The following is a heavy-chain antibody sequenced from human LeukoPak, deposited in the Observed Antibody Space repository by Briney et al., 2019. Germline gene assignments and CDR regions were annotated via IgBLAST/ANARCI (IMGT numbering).Heavy chain of an antibody. V-gene: IGHV4-59*12. Sequence: ASETLSLTCSVSGGYISSYYWSWIRQPPGKGLEWIGYIYYSGSTNYNSSLKSRVTISVDTSKNQFSLKLSSVTAADTAVYYCARGLYYYDSSAYYGRFDYWGQGTLVTVSS. CDR1: GGYISSYY. D-gene: IGHD3-22*01. CDR2: IYYSGST. CDR3: ARGLYYYDSSAYYGRFDY. J-gene: IGHJ4*02.